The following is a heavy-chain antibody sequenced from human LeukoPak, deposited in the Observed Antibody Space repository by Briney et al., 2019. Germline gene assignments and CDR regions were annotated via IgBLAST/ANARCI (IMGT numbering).Heavy chain of an antibody. CDR2: TSGSGVNS. V-gene: IGHV3-23*01. Sequence: SGGSLRPSCAASGFTLRSYDMSWVRQAPGKGLEWVAATSGSGVNSYYADSVRGRFTISRDNSQNTLYLQMDSLRAEDTALYYCAKEYSGYDFDYWGQGTLVTVSS. J-gene: IGHJ4*02. CDR1: GFTLRSYD. D-gene: IGHD5-12*01. CDR3: AKEYSGYDFDY.